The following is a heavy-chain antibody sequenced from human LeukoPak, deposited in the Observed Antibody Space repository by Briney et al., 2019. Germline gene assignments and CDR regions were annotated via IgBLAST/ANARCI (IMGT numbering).Heavy chain of an antibody. Sequence: ASVKVSCKASGYTFTNYYIHWVRQAPGQGLEWVGLINLNGGNTGYAQRFQGRVTVTTDTSTSTVFMELNSLQSEDTAVYYCASRGHVGSGTYSPYDYWGQGTLVTVSS. CDR1: GYTFTNYY. CDR2: INLNGGNT. V-gene: IGHV1-46*01. CDR3: ASRGHVGSGTYSPYDY. J-gene: IGHJ4*02. D-gene: IGHD3-10*01.